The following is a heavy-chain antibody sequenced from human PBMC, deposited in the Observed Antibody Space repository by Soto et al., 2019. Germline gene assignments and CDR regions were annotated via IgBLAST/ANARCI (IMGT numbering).Heavy chain of an antibody. J-gene: IGHJ3*02. V-gene: IGHV3-48*03. CDR2: ISSSGTI. CDR1: GFTFSSYE. D-gene: IGHD5-12*01. Sequence: GGSLRLSCAASGFTFSSYEMDWVRQAPGKGLEWITYISSSGTILYGDSVEGRFTICRDNADNSLYLQLNSLTDEDTAVYYCTKAKAVMYSGYDYFDIWDRGTMVAVSS. CDR3: TKAKAVMYSGYDYFDI.